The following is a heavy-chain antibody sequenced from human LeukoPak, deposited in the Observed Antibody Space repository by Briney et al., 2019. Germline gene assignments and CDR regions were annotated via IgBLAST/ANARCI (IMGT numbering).Heavy chain of an antibody. CDR1: GFTFSSYA. J-gene: IGHJ3*01. V-gene: IGHV3-30-3*02. CDR3: AKRIPSRDIVVVPAAYSINSPR. D-gene: IGHD2-2*01. Sequence: GRSLRLSCAASGFTFSSYAMHWVRQAPGKGLEWVAVISYDGSNKYYADSVKGRFTISRDNSKNTLYLQMNSLRAEDTAVYYCAKRIPSRDIVVVPAAYSINSPRWGQGTMVTVSS. CDR2: ISYDGSNK.